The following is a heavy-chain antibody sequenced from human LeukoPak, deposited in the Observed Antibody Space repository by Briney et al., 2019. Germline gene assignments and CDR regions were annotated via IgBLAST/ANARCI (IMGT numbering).Heavy chain of an antibody. V-gene: IGHV4-39*07. CDR3: ARSSGGDTTFDY. Sequence: PSETLSLTCTVSGGSISSSSYYWGWIRQPPGKGLEWIGSIYHSGSTYYNPSLKSRVTISVDTSKNQFSLKLSSVTAADTAVYYCARSSGGDTTFDYWGQGTLVTVSS. CDR1: GGSISSSSYY. CDR2: IYHSGST. D-gene: IGHD4-17*01. J-gene: IGHJ4*02.